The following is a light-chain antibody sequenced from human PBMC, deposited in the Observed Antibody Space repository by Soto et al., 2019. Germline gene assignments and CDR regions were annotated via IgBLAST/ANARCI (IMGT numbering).Light chain of an antibody. CDR3: PSWGTGIVV. V-gene: IGLV4-69*01. CDR1: SGHSSYA. J-gene: IGLJ2*01. Sequence: QLVLTQSPSASASLGASVKLTCTLSSGHSSYAIAWHQQQPEKGPRYLMKLNSDGSHNKGDGIPDRFSGSSSGAERYLTIASLQSEDEADYYCPSWGTGIVVFGGGTKVTVL. CDR2: LNSDGSH.